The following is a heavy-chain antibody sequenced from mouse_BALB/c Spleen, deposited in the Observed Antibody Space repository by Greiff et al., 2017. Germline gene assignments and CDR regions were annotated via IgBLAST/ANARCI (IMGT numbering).Heavy chain of an antibody. CDR3: ARNNWDTYAMDY. CDR2: INPSNGRT. J-gene: IGHJ4*01. Sequence: QVQLQQPGAELVKPGASVKLSCKASGYTFTSYWMHWVKQRPGQGLEWIGEINPSNGRTNYNEKFKSKATLTVDKSSSTAYMQLSSLTSEDSAVYYCARNNWDTYAMDYWGQGTSGTVSS. V-gene: IGHV1S81*02. D-gene: IGHD4-1*01. CDR1: GYTFTSYW.